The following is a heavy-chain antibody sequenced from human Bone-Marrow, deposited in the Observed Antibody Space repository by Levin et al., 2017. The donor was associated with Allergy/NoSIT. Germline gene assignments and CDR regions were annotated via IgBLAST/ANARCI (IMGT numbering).Heavy chain of an antibody. V-gene: IGHV3-9*01. J-gene: IGHJ6*02. CDR2: ISWNSGSI. D-gene: IGHD6-19*01. CDR1: GFTFDDYA. CDR3: TKGLGVADIYYYYGLDV. Sequence: SLKISCAASGFTFDDYAMHWVRQVPGKGLEWVSGISWNSGSIGYADSVKGRFTISRDNAKNSLYLQVNSLRAEDTALYYCTKGLGVADIYYYYGLDVWGQGTTVTVSS.